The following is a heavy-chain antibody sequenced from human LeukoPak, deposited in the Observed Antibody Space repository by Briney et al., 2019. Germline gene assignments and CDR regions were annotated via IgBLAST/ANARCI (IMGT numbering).Heavy chain of an antibody. V-gene: IGHV4-4*02. J-gene: IGHJ6*03. D-gene: IGHD3-10*01. CDR2: IYHSGMT. CDR1: GGSISSPNW. Sequence: SETLSLTCAVSGGSISSPNWWSWVRQPPGKGLEWIGEIYHSGMTNYKTSLKSRVTISVDESKNQFSLKLSSVTAADTAVYYCARATYHSGAGSYIYYYMNVWGKGTTVIVSS. CDR3: ARATYHSGAGSYIYYYMNV.